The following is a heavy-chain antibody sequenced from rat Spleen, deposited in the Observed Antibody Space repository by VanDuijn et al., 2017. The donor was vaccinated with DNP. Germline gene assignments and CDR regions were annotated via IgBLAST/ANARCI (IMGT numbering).Heavy chain of an antibody. J-gene: IGHJ2*01. CDR1: GFIFNNHW. Sequence: EVQLVESGGGPVQPGRSLKLSCIASGFIFNNHWMTWIRQAPTKGLEWVASISGGGGNTYYQDSVKGRFTISRDNAKSTLYLQMDSLRSEDTATYYCARRGYGYTYFDYWGQGVMVTVSS. CDR3: ARRGYGYTYFDY. CDR2: ISGGGGNT. V-gene: IGHV5-31*01. D-gene: IGHD1-9*01.